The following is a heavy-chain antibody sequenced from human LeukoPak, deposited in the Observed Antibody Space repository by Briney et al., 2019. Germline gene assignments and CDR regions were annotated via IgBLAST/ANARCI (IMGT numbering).Heavy chain of an antibody. CDR1: GGTFSSYS. V-gene: IGHV1-69*05. J-gene: IGHJ6*03. CDR3: ARDEYSSSSTPGFASRYYYMDV. CDR2: VIPNFGTA. Sequence: GASVKVSCKASGGTFSSYSISWVLQPPGQGLEWMGGVIPNFGTANYAQKFQGRVTIPTDESTSTAYMELSSLRSEDTAVYYCARDEYSSSSTPGFASRYYYMDVWGKGTTVTVSS. D-gene: IGHD6-6*01.